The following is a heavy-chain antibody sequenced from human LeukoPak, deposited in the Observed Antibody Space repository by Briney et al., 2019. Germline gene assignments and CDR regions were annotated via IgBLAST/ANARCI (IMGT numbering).Heavy chain of an antibody. V-gene: IGHV4-59*12. J-gene: IGHJ4*02. Sequence: PSETLSLTCTVSGGSMSFYYWNWIRQSPGKGLEWIGYIYYTGSTNYNPSLKSRVTISVDTSKNQFSLKLSSVTAADTAVYYCARKRTHFDYWGQGTLVTVSS. CDR2: IYYTGST. CDR3: ARKRTHFDY. CDR1: GGSMSFYY. D-gene: IGHD6-25*01.